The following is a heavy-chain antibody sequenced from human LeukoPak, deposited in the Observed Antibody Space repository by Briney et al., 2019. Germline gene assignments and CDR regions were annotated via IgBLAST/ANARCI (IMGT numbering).Heavy chain of an antibody. CDR1: GFTFSSYG. D-gene: IGHD2-15*01. CDR2: ISYDGSNK. CDR3: ARTSSLTPTPSFDY. V-gene: IGHV3-30*03. Sequence: GGSLRLSCAASGFTFSSYGMHWVRQAPGKGLEWVAVISYDGSNKYYADSVKGRFTISRDSAKSSLFLQMNSLRAEDTAVYYCARTSSLTPTPSFDYWGQGTLVTVSS. J-gene: IGHJ4*02.